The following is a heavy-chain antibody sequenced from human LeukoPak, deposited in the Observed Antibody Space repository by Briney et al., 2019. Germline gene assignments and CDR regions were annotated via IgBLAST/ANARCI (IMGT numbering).Heavy chain of an antibody. CDR1: GYTFTGYY. D-gene: IGHD5-18*01. CDR2: INPNSGGT. V-gene: IGHV1-2*02. Sequence: ASVKVSCKASGYTFTGYYMHWVRQAPGQGLEWMGWINPNSGGTNYAQKFQGRVTMTRDTSISTAYMELSRLRSDDTAVYYCARGVVDTAMVSDWGNWFDPWGQGTLVTVSS. CDR3: ARGVVDTAMVSDWGNWFDP. J-gene: IGHJ5*02.